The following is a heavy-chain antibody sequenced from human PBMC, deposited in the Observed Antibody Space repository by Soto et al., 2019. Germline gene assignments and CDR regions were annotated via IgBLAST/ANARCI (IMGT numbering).Heavy chain of an antibody. Sequence: SSETLSLTCTVSGGSISSSSYYWGWIRQPPGKGLEWIGSIYYSGSTYYNPSLKSRVTISVDTSKNEFSLRLNSVTAADTAVYYCAGQTFTIAAASYGRSNWFDPWGPGTLVTVSS. CDR3: AGQTFTIAAASYGRSNWFDP. CDR2: IYYSGST. J-gene: IGHJ5*02. CDR1: GGSISSSSYY. D-gene: IGHD6-25*01. V-gene: IGHV4-39*01.